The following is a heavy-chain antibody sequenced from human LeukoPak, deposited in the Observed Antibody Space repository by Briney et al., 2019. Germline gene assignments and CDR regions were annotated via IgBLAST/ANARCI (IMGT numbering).Heavy chain of an antibody. V-gene: IGHV3-15*01. CDR2: IKAKPHGGTT. CDR1: GFTFINAW. D-gene: IGHD6-19*01. J-gene: IGHJ4*02. Sequence: GGSLRLSCAASGFTFINAWMAWVRQAPGKGLEWVGRIKAKPHGGTTDYAAPVKGRFTISRDDSKNTLYLQMNSLKTEDTAVYYCAKREYSSGWYEDYWGQGTLVTVSS. CDR3: AKREYSSGWYEDY.